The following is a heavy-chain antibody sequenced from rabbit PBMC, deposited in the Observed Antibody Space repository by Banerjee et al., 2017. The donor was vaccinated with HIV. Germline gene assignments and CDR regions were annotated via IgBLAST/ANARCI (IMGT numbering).Heavy chain of an antibody. D-gene: IGHD6-1*01. CDR2: IYAGSSGNT. Sequence: QEQLVESGGGLVQPGGSLKLSCKASGFDLSSSYYMCWVRQAPGKGLEWIGCIYAGSSGNTYYASWAKGRFTISKTSSTTVTLQMTSLTAADTAMYYCARDGYGYEFNLWGPGTLVTVS. V-gene: IGHV1S45*01. J-gene: IGHJ4*01. CDR3: ARDGYGYEFNL. CDR1: GFDLSSSYY.